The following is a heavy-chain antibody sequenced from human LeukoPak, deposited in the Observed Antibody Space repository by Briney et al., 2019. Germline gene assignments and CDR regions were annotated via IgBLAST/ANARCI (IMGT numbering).Heavy chain of an antibody. V-gene: IGHV3-43*01. CDR3: AKDPYGSGSYRYYGMDV. J-gene: IGHJ6*02. CDR1: GFTFDDYT. D-gene: IGHD3-10*01. Sequence: GGSLRLSCAASGFTFDDYTMHWVRQAPGKGLEWVSLISWDGGSTYYADSVKGRFTISRDNSKNSLYLQMNSLRTEDTALYYCAKDPYGSGSYRYYGMDVWGQGTTVTVSS. CDR2: ISWDGGST.